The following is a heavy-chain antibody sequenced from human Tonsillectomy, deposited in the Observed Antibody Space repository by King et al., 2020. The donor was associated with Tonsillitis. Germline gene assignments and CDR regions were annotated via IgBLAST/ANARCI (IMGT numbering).Heavy chain of an antibody. CDR1: GFTFSDYA. D-gene: IGHD4-17*01. CDR3: AGETVTTTEAFDY. CDR2: ISHDGSNE. J-gene: IGHJ4*02. Sequence: QLVQSGGGVVQPGRSLRLSCATSGFTFSDYAVHLVRQAPGMGLEWGAGISHDGSNEYYADSVKGRFTISRDNSKSTLYLQMDSLRTEDTAVFYCAGETVTTTEAFDYWGQGTLVTVSS. V-gene: IGHV3-30-3*01.